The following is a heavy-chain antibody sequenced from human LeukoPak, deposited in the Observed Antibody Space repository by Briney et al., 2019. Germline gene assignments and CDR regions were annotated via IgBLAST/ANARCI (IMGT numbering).Heavy chain of an antibody. J-gene: IGHJ6*02. CDR3: ARKVPEYQLPYYYYYGMDV. CDR1: GGTFSSYA. Sequence: GASVKVSCKASGGTFSSYAISWVRQAPGQGLEWMGGIIPIFGTANYAQKFQGRVTITADESTSTAYMELSSLRSEDTAVYYCARKVPEYQLPYYYYYGMDVWGQGTTVTVSS. CDR2: IIPIFGTA. D-gene: IGHD2-2*01. V-gene: IGHV1-69*01.